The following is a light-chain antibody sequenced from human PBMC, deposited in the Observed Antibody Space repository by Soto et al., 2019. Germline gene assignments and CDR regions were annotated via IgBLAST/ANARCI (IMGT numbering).Light chain of an antibody. V-gene: IGKV3-20*01. Sequence: EVVLTQSPGTLSLSPGERATLSCRASQSVSSNFLAWYQQKPGQAPRLLIYDVSSRAAGIPDRFGGSGSGTDFTLTISRREPEDFAVYYCQQYESSWTFGKGTKVEIK. CDR2: DVS. CDR1: QSVSSNF. J-gene: IGKJ1*01. CDR3: QQYESSWT.